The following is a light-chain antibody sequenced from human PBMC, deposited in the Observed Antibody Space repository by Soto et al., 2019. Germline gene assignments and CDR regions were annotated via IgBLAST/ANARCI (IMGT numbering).Light chain of an antibody. CDR3: ASYTISSTRV. CDR2: EVS. J-gene: IGLJ3*02. V-gene: IGLV2-14*01. CDR1: NSDVGAYNY. Sequence: QSALTQPASVSGSPGQSITISCTGSNSDVGAYNYVSWYQQHPGKAPKLIIYEVSNRPSGVSHRFSGSKSGNTASLTISGLQADYEADYYCASYTISSTRVFGGGTKLTVL.